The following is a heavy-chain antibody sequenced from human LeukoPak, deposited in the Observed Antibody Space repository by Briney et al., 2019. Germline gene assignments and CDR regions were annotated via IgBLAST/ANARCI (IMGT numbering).Heavy chain of an antibody. Sequence: SETLSLTCSVSDDSITMYYWTWIRQPPGKGLEWIGSLYHSGSTYYNPSLKSRVTISVDTSKNQFSLKLRSGTAADTAVYYCARGQARLGWFDPWGQGTLVTVSS. CDR2: LYHSGST. D-gene: IGHD6-19*01. CDR3: ARGQARLGWFDP. J-gene: IGHJ5*02. CDR1: DDSITMYY. V-gene: IGHV4-38-2*02.